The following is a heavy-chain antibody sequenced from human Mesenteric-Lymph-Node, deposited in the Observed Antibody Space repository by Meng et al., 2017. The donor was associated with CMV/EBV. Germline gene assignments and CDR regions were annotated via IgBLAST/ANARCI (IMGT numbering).Heavy chain of an antibody. Sequence: KAAGGTFSSYAISWLRQAPGQGLEWMGGIIPIFGTANYAQKFQGRVTITTDESTSTAYMELSSLRSEDTAVYYCAAFKSGSYWGSWDYWGQGTLVTVSS. CDR1: GGTFSSYA. CDR3: AAFKSGSYWGSWDY. V-gene: IGHV1-69*05. J-gene: IGHJ4*02. CDR2: IIPIFGTA. D-gene: IGHD1-26*01.